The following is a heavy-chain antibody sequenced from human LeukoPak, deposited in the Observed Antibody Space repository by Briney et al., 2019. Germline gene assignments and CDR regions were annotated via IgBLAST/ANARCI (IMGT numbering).Heavy chain of an antibody. D-gene: IGHD5-12*01. CDR3: ARDFGSSGYRAYDAFDI. CDR1: GFTFSSYA. CDR2: ISYDGSNK. V-gene: IGHV3-30-3*01. J-gene: IGHJ3*02. Sequence: HPGGSLRLSCAASGFTFSSYAMHWVRQAPGKGLEWVAVISYDGSNKYYADSVKGRFTISRDNSKNTLYLQMNSLRAEDTAVYYCARDFGSSGYRAYDAFDIWGQGTMVTVSS.